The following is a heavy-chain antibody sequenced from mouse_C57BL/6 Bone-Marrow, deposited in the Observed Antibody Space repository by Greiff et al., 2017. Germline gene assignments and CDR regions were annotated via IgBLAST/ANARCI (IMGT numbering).Heavy chain of an antibody. Sequence: QVQLQQPGAELVMPGASVKLSCKASGYTFTSYWMHWVKQRPGQGLEWIGEIDPSNSYTNYNQKFKGKSTLTVDKSSSTAYMQLSSLTSEDSAVYYCARELIHYWGQGTSVTVSS. D-gene: IGHD1-3*01. V-gene: IGHV1-69*01. CDR3: ARELIHY. CDR1: GYTFTSYW. J-gene: IGHJ4*01. CDR2: IDPSNSYT.